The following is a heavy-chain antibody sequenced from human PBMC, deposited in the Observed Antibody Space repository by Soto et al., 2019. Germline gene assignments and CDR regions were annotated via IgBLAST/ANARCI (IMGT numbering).Heavy chain of an antibody. CDR1: GFTFKNYG. D-gene: IGHD1-26*01. J-gene: IGHJ4*02. CDR2: VSYDGTKT. V-gene: IGHV3-33*05. Sequence: PGGSLRLSCVGSGFTFKNYGMHWVRQAPGKELEWLAVVSYDGTKTMYTDSVKGRISISRDNARNTLFLQMDSLTAEDTALYYCARELRSYSGAYSGHWGQGTPVTVSS. CDR3: ARELRSYSGAYSGH.